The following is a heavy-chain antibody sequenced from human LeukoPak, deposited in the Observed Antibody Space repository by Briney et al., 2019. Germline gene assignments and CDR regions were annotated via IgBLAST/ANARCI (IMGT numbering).Heavy chain of an antibody. CDR1: GYTFTSYG. Sequence: ASVKVSCKASGYTFTSYGISWVRQAPGQGLEWMGWISAYNGNTNYAQKLQGRVTMTTDTSTSTAYMELRSLRSDDTAAYYCASTTRAYSNYDGGYYYYYMDVWGKGTTVTVSS. CDR3: ASTTRAYSNYDGGYYYYYMDV. J-gene: IGHJ6*03. V-gene: IGHV1-18*01. D-gene: IGHD4-11*01. CDR2: ISAYNGNT.